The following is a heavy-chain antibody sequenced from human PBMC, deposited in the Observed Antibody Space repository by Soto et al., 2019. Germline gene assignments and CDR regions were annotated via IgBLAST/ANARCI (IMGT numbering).Heavy chain of an antibody. CDR3: ARGCMRCGASIYYSHYSGMDV. CDR2: INHSGNT. D-gene: IGHD1-26*01. Sequence: QVQLQQWGAGPLKSSETLSLTCAVYGESFSNYFWSWIRQPPGKGLEWIGEINHSGNTNYNPSLKSRVTMSVDTSKNQFSLKLSSVTAADTAVYYCARGCMRCGASIYYSHYSGMDVWGQGTTVTVSS. CDR1: GESFSNYF. J-gene: IGHJ6*02. V-gene: IGHV4-34*01.